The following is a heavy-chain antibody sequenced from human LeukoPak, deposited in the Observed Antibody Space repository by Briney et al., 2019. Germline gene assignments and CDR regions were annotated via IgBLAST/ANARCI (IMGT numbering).Heavy chain of an antibody. J-gene: IGHJ3*02. CDR1: GGSFSGYY. V-gene: IGHV4-34*01. D-gene: IGHD2-21*01. CDR2: INHSGST. Sequence: SETLSLTCAVYGGSFSGYYWSWIRQPPGKGLEWIGEINHSGSTNYNPSLKSRVTISVDTSKNQFPLKLSSVTAADTAVYYCARGPIVLHIVVVIAINGDAFDIWGQGTMVTVSS. CDR3: ARGPIVLHIVVVIAINGDAFDI.